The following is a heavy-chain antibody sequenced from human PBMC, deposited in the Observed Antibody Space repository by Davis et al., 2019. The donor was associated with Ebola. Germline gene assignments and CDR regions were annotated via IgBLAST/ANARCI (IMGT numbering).Heavy chain of an antibody. J-gene: IGHJ5*02. D-gene: IGHD3-9*01. CDR2: INWNGGST. Sequence: GGSLRLSCGASGFTFSTNDMHWVRQVPGKGLEWVSGINWNGGSTGYADSVKGRFTISRDNAKSSLYLQMNSLRAEDTALYHCARVNALTGYSRFDPWGQGTQVTVSS. V-gene: IGHV3-20*01. CDR3: ARVNALTGYSRFDP. CDR1: GFTFSTND.